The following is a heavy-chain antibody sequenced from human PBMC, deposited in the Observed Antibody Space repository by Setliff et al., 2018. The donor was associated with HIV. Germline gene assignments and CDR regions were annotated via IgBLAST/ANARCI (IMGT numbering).Heavy chain of an antibody. V-gene: IGHV4-59*08. J-gene: IGHJ4*02. Sequence: SETLSLTCSLSGGSISSYHWNWIRQPPGKGLEWIGYIYYSGSTNYNPSLKSRVTIPVDTSKNQFTLKLSSVTAADTAVYYCARQRAGPDYWGQGTLVTVSS. CDR2: IYYSGST. CDR3: ARQRAGPDY. CDR1: GGSISSYH.